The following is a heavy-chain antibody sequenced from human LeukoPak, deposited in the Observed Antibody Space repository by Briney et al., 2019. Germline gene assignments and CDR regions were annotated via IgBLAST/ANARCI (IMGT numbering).Heavy chain of an antibody. J-gene: IGHJ4*02. V-gene: IGHV4-34*01. CDR3: ARGRYSSGWYSFFNY. D-gene: IGHD6-19*01. Sequence: SETLSLTCAVYGGSFSGYYWSWIRQPPGKGLEWIGEINHSGSTNYNPSLKSRVTISVGTSKNQFSLKLSSVTAADTAVYYCARGRYSSGWYSFFNYWGQGTLVTVSS. CDR1: GGSFSGYY. CDR2: INHSGST.